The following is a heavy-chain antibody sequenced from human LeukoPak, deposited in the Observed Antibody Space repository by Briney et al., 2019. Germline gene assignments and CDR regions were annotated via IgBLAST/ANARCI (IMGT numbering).Heavy chain of an antibody. D-gene: IGHD6-13*01. J-gene: IGHJ4*02. V-gene: IGHV1-8*01. CDR2: MNPNSGNT. CDR1: GDTFTSYD. CDR3: ASTSGYSSSWYERDDY. Sequence: ASVKVSCKASGDTFTSYDINWVRQATGQGLEWMGWMNPNSGNTGYAQKFQGRVTMTRNTSISTAYMELSSLRSEDTAVYYCASTSGYSSSWYERDDYWGQGTLVTVSS.